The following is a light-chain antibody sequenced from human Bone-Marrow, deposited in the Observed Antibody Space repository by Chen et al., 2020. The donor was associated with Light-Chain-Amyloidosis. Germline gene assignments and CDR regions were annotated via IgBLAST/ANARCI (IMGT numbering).Light chain of an antibody. CDR1: DLPTKY. CDR2: RDT. V-gene: IGLV3-25*03. CDR3: QSADSSGTYEVI. Sequence: SYVLTQPPSVSVSPGQTARITCSGDDLPTKYAYCYQQKPGQAPVLVINRDTERPSGISERFSGSSSGTTATLTISGVQAEDEADYHCQSADSSGTYEVIFGGGTKLTVL. J-gene: IGLJ2*01.